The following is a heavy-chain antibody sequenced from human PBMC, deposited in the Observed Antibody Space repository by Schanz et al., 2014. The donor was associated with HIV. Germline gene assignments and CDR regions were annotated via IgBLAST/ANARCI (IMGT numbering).Heavy chain of an antibody. CDR2: IIPMLGTA. CDR3: ARGAAEMATMTPWRY. CDR1: GGSFSSYA. Sequence: QVQLVQSGAEVKKPGSSVKVSCKASGGSFSSYAINWVRQAPGQGLEWMGGIIPMLGTATYAQKFQGRVMITADKSTSTAYMDLRSLRSDDTAVYYCARGAAEMATMTPWRYWGQGTLVTVSS. V-gene: IGHV1-69*06. J-gene: IGHJ4*02. D-gene: IGHD5-12*01.